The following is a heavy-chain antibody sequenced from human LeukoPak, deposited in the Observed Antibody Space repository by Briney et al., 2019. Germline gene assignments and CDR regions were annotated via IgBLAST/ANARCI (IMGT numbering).Heavy chain of an antibody. CDR1: GFNFNSYW. CDR2: IKEDATAK. V-gene: IGHV3-7*01. J-gene: IGHJ4*02. D-gene: IGHD1-26*01. Sequence: GGSLRLSCAVSGFNFNSYWMSWVRHVPGKGLERVANIKEDATAKFYLDSVEGRFTISRDNAKNALFLQMNSLRAEDTAVYYCAREIIGGASFLNYWGQGILVTVSS. CDR3: AREIIGGASFLNY.